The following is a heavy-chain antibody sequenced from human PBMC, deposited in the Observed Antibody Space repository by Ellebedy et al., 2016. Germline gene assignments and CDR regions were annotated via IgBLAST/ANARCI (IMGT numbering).Heavy chain of an antibody. Sequence: SVKVSCKASGGTFSSYAISWVRQAPGQGLEWMGGIIPIFGTANCAQKFQGRVTITADESTSTAYMELSSLRSEDTAVYYCASTRRYYDFWSGYSWGNWFDPWGQGTLVTVSS. CDR3: ASTRRYYDFWSGYSWGNWFDP. CDR2: IIPIFGTA. CDR1: GGTFSSYA. D-gene: IGHD3-3*01. V-gene: IGHV1-69*13. J-gene: IGHJ5*02.